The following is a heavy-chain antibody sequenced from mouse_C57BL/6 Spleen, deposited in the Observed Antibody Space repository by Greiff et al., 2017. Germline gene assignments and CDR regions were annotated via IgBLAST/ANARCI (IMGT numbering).Heavy chain of an antibody. CDR2: INYDGSST. J-gene: IGHJ1*03. V-gene: IGHV5-16*01. CDR3: ARRYYGRDWYFDV. D-gene: IGHD1-1*01. Sequence: EVKLVESEGGLVQPGSSMKLSCTASGFTFSDYYMAWVRQVPEKGLEWVANINYDGSSTYYLDSLKSRFIISRDNAKNILYLQMSSLKSEDTATYYCARRYYGRDWYFDVWGTGTTVTVSS. CDR1: GFTFSDYY.